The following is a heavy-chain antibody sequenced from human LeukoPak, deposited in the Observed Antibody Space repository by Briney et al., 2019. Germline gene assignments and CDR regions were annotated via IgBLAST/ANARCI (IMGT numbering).Heavy chain of an antibody. CDR3: ARGSLDEDFSGGYYHYYMDV. CDR2: IYHSGST. Sequence: PSQTLSLTCTVSGGSISSGGYYWSWIRQPPGKGLEWIGYIYHSGSTYYNPSLKSRVTISVDRSKNQFSLKLSSVTAADTAVYYCARGSLDEDFSGGYYHYYMDVWGKGTTVTVSS. V-gene: IGHV4-30-2*01. CDR1: GGSISSGGYY. D-gene: IGHD3-10*01. J-gene: IGHJ6*03.